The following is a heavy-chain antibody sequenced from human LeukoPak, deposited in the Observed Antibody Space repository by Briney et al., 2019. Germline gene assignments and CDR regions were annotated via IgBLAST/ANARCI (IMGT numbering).Heavy chain of an antibody. V-gene: IGHV3-21*01. D-gene: IGHD1-26*01. CDR3: ARDPYSGNYGDYYYYYMDV. J-gene: IGHJ6*03. CDR2: ITSSSSYI. CDR1: GFTFSSYS. Sequence: GGSLRLSCAASGFTFSSYSMNWVRQAPGKGLEWVSSITSSSSYIYYADSVKGRFTISRDNAKTSLYLQMNSLRDEDTAVYYCARDPYSGNYGDYYYYYMDVWGKGTTVTISS.